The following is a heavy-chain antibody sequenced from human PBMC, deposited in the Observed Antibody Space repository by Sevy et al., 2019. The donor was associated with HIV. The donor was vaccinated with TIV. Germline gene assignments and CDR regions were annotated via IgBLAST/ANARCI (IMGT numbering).Heavy chain of an antibody. J-gene: IGHJ4*02. CDR1: GYTLTKLS. D-gene: IGHD3-22*01. CDR3: TTMEYYYNVIDYSSGDY. CDR2: FDPEDGER. V-gene: IGHV1-24*01. Sequence: ASVKVSCKASGYTLTKLSMHWVRQALGKGFEWMGGFDPEDGERIYAQKFQGRVIMTEDTSTNTAYMELSSLRSEDTAVYYCTTMEYYYNVIDYSSGDYWGRGTLVTVSS.